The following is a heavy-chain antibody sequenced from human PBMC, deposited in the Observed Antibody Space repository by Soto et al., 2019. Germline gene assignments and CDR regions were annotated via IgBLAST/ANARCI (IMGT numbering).Heavy chain of an antibody. CDR2: MNPNSANT. D-gene: IGHD2-15*01. J-gene: IGHJ4*02. CDR3: AHRPSTAPGYFDY. CDR1: GYTFSSYD. Sequence: ASVKVSCKASGYTFSSYDINWVRQATGQGLEWMGWMNPNSANTGYAQKFQGRLTITKDTSKNQVVLTMTNMDPVDTATYYCAHRPSTAPGYFDYWGQGTLVTVSS. V-gene: IGHV1-8*01.